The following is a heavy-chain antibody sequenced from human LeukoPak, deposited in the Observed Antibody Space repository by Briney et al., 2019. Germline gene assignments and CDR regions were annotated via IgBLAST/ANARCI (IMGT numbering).Heavy chain of an antibody. D-gene: IGHD4-23*01. CDR2: ISWNSGSI. J-gene: IGHJ4*02. V-gene: IGHV3-9*03. CDR3: AKGRGGDYGGTNFDY. Sequence: PGGSLRLSCAASGFTFDDYAMHWVRQAPGKGLEWVSGISWNSGSIGYADSVKGRFTISRDNGKNSLYLQMNSLRAEDMALYYCAKGRGGDYGGTNFDYWGQGTLVTVSS. CDR1: GFTFDDYA.